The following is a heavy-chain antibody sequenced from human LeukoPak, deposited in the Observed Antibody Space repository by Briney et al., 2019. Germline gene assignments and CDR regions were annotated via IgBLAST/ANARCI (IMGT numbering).Heavy chain of an antibody. J-gene: IGHJ4*02. CDR3: AVATITPQPYYYDSSGDFDY. CDR1: GFTFSSYA. V-gene: IGHV3-23*01. CDR2: ISGSGGST. Sequence: GGSLRLSCAASGFTFSSYAMSWVRQAPGKGLEWVSAISGSGGSTYYADSVKGRFTISRDNSKNTLYLQMSSLRAEDTAVYYCAVATITPQPYYYDSSGDFDYWGQGTLVTVSS. D-gene: IGHD3-22*01.